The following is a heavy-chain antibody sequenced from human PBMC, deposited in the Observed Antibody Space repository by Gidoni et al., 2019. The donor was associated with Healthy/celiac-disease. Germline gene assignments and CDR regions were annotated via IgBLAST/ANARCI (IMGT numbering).Heavy chain of an antibody. CDR1: GFTFSSHA. CDR2: ISGMCGST. Sequence: EVQLLESGGGLVQRGGSLRLSCAASGFTFSSHAMSWVRQAPGKGLGWVSAISGMCGSTYYPDSVKGRFTISRDNSKNTLYLQMNGLRAEDTAVYYCAKAAAVAATKGPARDWYFDLWGRGTLVTVSS. D-gene: IGHD6-19*01. J-gene: IGHJ2*01. V-gene: IGHV3-23*01. CDR3: AKAAAVAATKGPARDWYFDL.